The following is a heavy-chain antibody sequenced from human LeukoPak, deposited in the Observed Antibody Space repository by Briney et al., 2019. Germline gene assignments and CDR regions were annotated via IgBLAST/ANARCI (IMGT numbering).Heavy chain of an antibody. D-gene: IGHD2-2*01. Sequence: GGSLRLSCAASGFTFSSYSMNWVRQAPGKGLEWVSSISSSSSYIYYADSVKGRFTISRDNAKNSLYLQMNSLRAEDTAVYYCARDLEYCSSTSCYSDYYYMDVWGKGTTVTVSS. V-gene: IGHV3-21*01. CDR3: ARDLEYCSSTSCYSDYYYMDV. J-gene: IGHJ6*03. CDR2: ISSSSSYI. CDR1: GFTFSSYS.